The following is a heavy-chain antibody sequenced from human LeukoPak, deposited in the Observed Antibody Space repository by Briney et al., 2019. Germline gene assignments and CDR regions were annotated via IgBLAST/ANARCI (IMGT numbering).Heavy chain of an antibody. CDR3: TRHPAEGDY. V-gene: IGHV3-11*03. Sequence: PGGSLRISCAASRFTFSDCYMSWIRQAPGKGLESVSYISGSSSNTNYADSVKGRFTISRDNAKNSLYLQMNSLRAEDTAVYYCTRHPAEGDYWGQGTLVTVSS. CDR2: ISGSSSNT. D-gene: IGHD2-15*01. J-gene: IGHJ4*02. CDR1: RFTFSDCY.